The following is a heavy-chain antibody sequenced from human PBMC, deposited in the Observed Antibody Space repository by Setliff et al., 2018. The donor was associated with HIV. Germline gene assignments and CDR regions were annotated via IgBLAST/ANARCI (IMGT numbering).Heavy chain of an antibody. CDR3: ARSGYISGTHYNFRRNWFDP. V-gene: IGHV4-34*01. D-gene: IGHD3-10*01. Sequence: PSETLSLTCAIYGGSFSGYYWSWIRQAPGKGLEWVAEVNQDGTTNYNPSLGSRVAMSADKSKNQFSLRLSSATAADTAIYYCARSGYISGTHYNFRRNWFDPWSQGSLVT. CDR2: VNQDGTT. CDR1: GGSFSGYY. J-gene: IGHJ5*02.